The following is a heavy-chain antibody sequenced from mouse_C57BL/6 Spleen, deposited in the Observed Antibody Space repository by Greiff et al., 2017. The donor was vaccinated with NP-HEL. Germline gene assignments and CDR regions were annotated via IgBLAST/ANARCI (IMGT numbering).Heavy chain of an antibody. Sequence: EVQLQQSGAELVRPGASVKLSCTASGFNIKDDYMHWVKQRPEQGLEWIGWIDPENGDTEYASKFQGKATITADTSSNTAYLQLSSLTSEDTAVYYCTTVTGTNFDDWGQGTTLTVSS. V-gene: IGHV14-4*01. CDR2: IDPENGDT. CDR3: TTVTGTNFDD. D-gene: IGHD4-1*01. J-gene: IGHJ2*01. CDR1: GFNIKDDY.